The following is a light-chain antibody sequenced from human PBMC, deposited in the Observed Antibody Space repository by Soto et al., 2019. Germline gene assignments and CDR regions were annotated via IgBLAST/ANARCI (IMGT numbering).Light chain of an antibody. CDR1: QDISSY. CDR2: AAS. V-gene: IGKV1D-13*01. Sequence: AIQLTQSPSSLSASVGDRVTITCRASQDISSYLGWYQQKPGKAPKLLIYAASYLGNGVPSRFSGSGSGTDFSLTISSLQSEDFAVYHCQHYNNWPITFGQGTRLENK. J-gene: IGKJ5*01. CDR3: QHYNNWPIT.